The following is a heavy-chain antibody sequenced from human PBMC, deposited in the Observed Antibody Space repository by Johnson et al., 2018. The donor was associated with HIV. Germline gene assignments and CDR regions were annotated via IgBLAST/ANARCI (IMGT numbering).Heavy chain of an antibody. J-gene: IGHJ3*02. V-gene: IGHV3-64*01. D-gene: IGHD6-6*01. CDR1: GFTFSSYA. Sequence: VQLEESGGGLVQPGGSLRLSCAASGFTFSSYAMHWVRPAPGQGLEYFSALSSNGGSTYYANSVKGRFTISRDNSKNTLYLQMGSLRAEDMAVYYCARAGGSSLAFDIWGQGTMVTVSS. CDR2: LSSNGGST. CDR3: ARAGGSSLAFDI.